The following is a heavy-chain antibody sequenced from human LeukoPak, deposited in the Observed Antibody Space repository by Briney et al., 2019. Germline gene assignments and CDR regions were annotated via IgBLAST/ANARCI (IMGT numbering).Heavy chain of an antibody. D-gene: IGHD2-2*01. CDR1: GYTFTDYY. V-gene: IGHV1-2*02. J-gene: IGHJ4*02. CDR2: INPNSGGT. Sequence: GASVKVSCKASGYTFTDYYMHWARQAPGQGLEWMGWINPNSGGTNYAQKFQGRVTLTRDTSIRTAYMELSRLRSDDTAVYYCARGGSATRFEEGDFDYWGQGTLVTVSS. CDR3: ARGGSATRFEEGDFDY.